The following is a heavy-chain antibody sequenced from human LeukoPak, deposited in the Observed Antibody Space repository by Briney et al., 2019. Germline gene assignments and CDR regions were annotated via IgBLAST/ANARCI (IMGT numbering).Heavy chain of an antibody. CDR1: GFTFSSYW. D-gene: IGHD6-19*01. CDR3: AGGRGWSSDY. CDR2: IEQDGSEK. J-gene: IGHJ4*02. Sequence: GGSLRLSCATSGFTFSSYWMNWVRQAPGKGLEWVANIEQDGSEKNYVDSVKGRFTISRDNAKNSLYLQMSSLRAEDTAVYYCAGGRGWSSDYWGQGTLVAVSS. V-gene: IGHV3-7*03.